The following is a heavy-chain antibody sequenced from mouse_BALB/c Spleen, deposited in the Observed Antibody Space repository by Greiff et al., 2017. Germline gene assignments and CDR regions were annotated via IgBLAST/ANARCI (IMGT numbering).Heavy chain of an antibody. CDR1: GYTFTSYW. Sequence: EVQLQQSGTVLARPGASVKMSCKASGYTFTSYWMHWVKQRPGQGLEWIGAIYPGNSDTSYNQKFKGKAKLTAVTSTSTAYMELSSLTNEDSAVYYCTRAYDGYYVDAMDYWGQGTSVTVSS. D-gene: IGHD2-3*01. J-gene: IGHJ4*01. CDR2: IYPGNSDT. V-gene: IGHV1-5*01. CDR3: TRAYDGYYVDAMDY.